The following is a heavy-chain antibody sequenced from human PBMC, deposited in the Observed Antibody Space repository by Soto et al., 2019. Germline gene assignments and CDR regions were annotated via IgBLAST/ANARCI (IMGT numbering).Heavy chain of an antibody. V-gene: IGHV1-69*02. CDR2: IIPILGIA. CDR1: GGTFSSYT. J-gene: IGHJ5*02. CDR3: ASGADIVVVPAARGDTWFDP. D-gene: IGHD2-2*01. Sequence: GASVKVSCKASGGTFSSYTIGWVRQAPGQGLEWMGRIIPILGIANYAQKFQGRVTITADKSTSTAYMELSSLRSEDTAVYYCASGADIVVVPAARGDTWFDPWGQGTLVTVSS.